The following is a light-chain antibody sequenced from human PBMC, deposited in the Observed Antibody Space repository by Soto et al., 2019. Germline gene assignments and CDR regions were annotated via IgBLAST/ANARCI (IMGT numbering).Light chain of an antibody. J-gene: IGLJ1*01. CDR3: QSFDISLSGYV. Sequence: QSVLTQPPSVSGAPGQRVTISCTGSSSNIGEGYDVHWYQQLPGTAPKLLIYVNNNRPSGIPDRFSGSKSGASASLAITGLXGEDEADYYCQSFDISLSGYVFGTGTKVTVL. CDR2: VNN. CDR1: SSNIGEGYD. V-gene: IGLV1-40*01.